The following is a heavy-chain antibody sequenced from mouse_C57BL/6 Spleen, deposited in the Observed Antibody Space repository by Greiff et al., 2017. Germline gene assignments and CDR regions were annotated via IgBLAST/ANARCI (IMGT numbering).Heavy chain of an antibody. CDR1: GYSITSGYY. CDR3: ARVRDYGSSFYWYFDV. J-gene: IGHJ1*03. Sequence: EVKLQESGPGLVKPSQSLSLTCSVTGYSITSGYYWNWIRQFPGNKLEWMGYISYDGSNNYNPSLKNRISITRDTSKNQFFLKLNSVTTEDTATYYCARVRDYGSSFYWYFDVWGTGTTVTVSS. CDR2: ISYDGSN. D-gene: IGHD1-1*01. V-gene: IGHV3-6*01.